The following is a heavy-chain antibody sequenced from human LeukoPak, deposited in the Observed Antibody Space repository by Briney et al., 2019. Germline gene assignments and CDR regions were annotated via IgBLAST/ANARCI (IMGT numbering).Heavy chain of an antibody. CDR1: GFTFSSYA. D-gene: IGHD5-24*01. V-gene: IGHV3-30*04. J-gene: IGHJ4*02. Sequence: PGRSLRLSCAASGFTFSSYAMHWVRQAPGKGLEWVAVISYDGSNKYYADSVKGRSTIPRDNSKNTLYLQMNSLRAEDTAVYYCAKSGYNRFDYWGQGTLVTVSS. CDR3: AKSGYNRFDY. CDR2: ISYDGSNK.